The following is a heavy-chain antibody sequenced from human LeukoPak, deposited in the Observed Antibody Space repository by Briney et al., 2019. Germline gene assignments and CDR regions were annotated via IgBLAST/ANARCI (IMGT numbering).Heavy chain of an antibody. CDR2: IIPIFGTA. J-gene: IGHJ4*02. D-gene: IGHD5-24*01. Sequence: ASVTVSFKASGGTFSSYAISWVRQAPGQGLEWMGGIIPIFGTANYAQKFQGRVTITADESTSTAYMELSSLRSEDTAVYYCARPGSDGRSDYWGQGTLVTVSS. CDR1: GGTFSSYA. CDR3: ARPGSDGRSDY. V-gene: IGHV1-69*13.